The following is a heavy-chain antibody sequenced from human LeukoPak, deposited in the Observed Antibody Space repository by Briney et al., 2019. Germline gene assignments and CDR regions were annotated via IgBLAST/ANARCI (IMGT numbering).Heavy chain of an antibody. Sequence: PSETLSLTCLVSVGSLPRRAYYLRWLRQPPATGLAWIGTLYYSGTSHYNPFLKSRVTISADTSKNQFSLRLSSVTAADTAVYYCARLAGRSSLSACDIWGQGTMVSVSS. V-gene: IGHV4-39*01. CDR2: LYYSGTS. CDR1: VGSLPRRAYY. CDR3: ARLAGRSSLSACDI. D-gene: IGHD6-13*01. J-gene: IGHJ3*02.